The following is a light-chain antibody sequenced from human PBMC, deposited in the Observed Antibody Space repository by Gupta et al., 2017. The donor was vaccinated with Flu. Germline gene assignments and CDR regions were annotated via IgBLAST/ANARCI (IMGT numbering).Light chain of an antibody. J-gene: IGKJ2*01. V-gene: IGKV1-39*01. Sequence: DIQMTQSPSSLSASVGDRVTITCRASQSISNYLNWYQQKPGKAPKLLIYAASSLQSGVPSRFSGSGSGTDFTLTISSLQPEDFATYYCQQSYSTPRTFGQGTMLEIK. CDR2: AAS. CDR1: QSISNY. CDR3: QQSYSTPRT.